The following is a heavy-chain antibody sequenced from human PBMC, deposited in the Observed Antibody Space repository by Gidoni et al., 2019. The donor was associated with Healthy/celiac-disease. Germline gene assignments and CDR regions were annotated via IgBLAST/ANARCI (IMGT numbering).Heavy chain of an antibody. D-gene: IGHD2-15*01. CDR1: GFTFSSYS. CDR2: ISSSSSYI. Sequence: EVQLVESGGGLVKPGGSLRLSCAASGFTFSSYSMNWVRQAPGTGLEWVSSISSSSSYIYYADSVKGRFTISRDNAKNSLYLQMNSLRAEDTAVYYCARDQGYCSGGSCYSLDYYGMDVWGQGTTVTVSS. V-gene: IGHV3-21*01. CDR3: ARDQGYCSGGSCYSLDYYGMDV. J-gene: IGHJ6*02.